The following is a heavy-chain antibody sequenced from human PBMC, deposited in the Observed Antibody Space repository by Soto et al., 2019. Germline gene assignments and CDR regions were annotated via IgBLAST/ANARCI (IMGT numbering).Heavy chain of an antibody. CDR3: AKGRSTGDIDWFDP. J-gene: IGHJ5*02. CDR1: GFTLQNYA. CDR2: LIGGHYGT. Sequence: GGALRLSCTASGFTLQNYAMAWVRQAPGKGLEWVSTLIGGHYGTAYSYSVKGRFTVSRDDSKNCLYLQMNSLGVEDTAMYFCAKGRSTGDIDWFDPWGQGSLVTVSS. D-gene: IGHD3-10*01. V-gene: IGHV3-23*01.